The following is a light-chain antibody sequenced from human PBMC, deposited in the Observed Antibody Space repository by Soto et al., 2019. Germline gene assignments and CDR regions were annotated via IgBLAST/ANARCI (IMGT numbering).Light chain of an antibody. J-gene: IGLJ1*01. CDR3: SSYTTSNTRQMV. V-gene: IGLV2-14*03. CDR1: SSDVGGYNY. Sequence: QSALTQPASVSGSPGQSITISCTGTSSDVGGYNYVSWYQHHPGKAPKLMIFDVRNRPSGVSNRFSGSKSGNTASLTISGLQPEDEADYYCSSYTTSNTRQMVFGTGTKVTVL. CDR2: DVR.